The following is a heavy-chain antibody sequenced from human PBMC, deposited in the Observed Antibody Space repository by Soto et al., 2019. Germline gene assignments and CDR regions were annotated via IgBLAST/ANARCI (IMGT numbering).Heavy chain of an antibody. D-gene: IGHD5-12*01. CDR1: GVTFSSYA. CDR3: AKDRNIVATIPGFDY. Sequence: PGGSLRLSCAASGVTFSSYAMSWVRQAPGKGLEWVSAISGSGGSTYYADSVKGRFTISRDNSKNTLYLQMNSLRAEDTAVYYCAKDRNIVATIPGFDYWGQGTLVTVSS. J-gene: IGHJ4*02. CDR2: ISGSGGST. V-gene: IGHV3-23*01.